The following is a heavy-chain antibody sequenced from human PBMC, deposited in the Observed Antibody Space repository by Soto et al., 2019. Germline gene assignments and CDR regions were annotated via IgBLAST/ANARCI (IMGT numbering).Heavy chain of an antibody. Sequence: EVQLLESGGGLVQPGGSLRLSCAASGFTFSSYGMMWFRQAPGQGLEWVSAITGSGTSTFYADSVKGRFIISRDNSKERLHLQMNSLRVEDTAIYYCMKDKTSVTTRDYWGQGTLVTVSS. D-gene: IGHD4-17*01. CDR1: GFTFSSYG. V-gene: IGHV3-23*01. CDR2: ITGSGTST. CDR3: MKDKTSVTTRDY. J-gene: IGHJ4*02.